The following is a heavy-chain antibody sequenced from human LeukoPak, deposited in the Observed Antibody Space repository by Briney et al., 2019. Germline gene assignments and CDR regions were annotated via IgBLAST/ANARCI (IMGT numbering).Heavy chain of an antibody. CDR2: VFYTGST. CDR3: ARGGKATVVTM. V-gene: IGHV4-59*11. CDR1: GGSIGRHY. Sequence: SETLSLTCTVSGGSIGRHYWSWIRQPPGKGLEWIGYVFYTGSTNYNPSLKSRVTISVDASRNQFSLKLSSVTAADTAVYYCARGGKATVVTMWGQGILVTVSS. J-gene: IGHJ4*02. D-gene: IGHD4-23*01.